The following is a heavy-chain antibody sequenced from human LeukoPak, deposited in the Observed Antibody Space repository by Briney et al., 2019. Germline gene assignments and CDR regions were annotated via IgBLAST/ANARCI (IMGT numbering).Heavy chain of an antibody. CDR2: ISGGGGSNT. CDR1: GFTFSSYG. Sequence: GGSLRLSCAASGFTFSSYGMHWVRQAPGKGLEWVSIISGGGGSNTYYADSVKGRFTISRDNSKNTLNLQMNSLRAEDTAVYYCVRRPDYFDYWGQGTLVTVSS. CDR3: VRRPDYFDY. V-gene: IGHV3-23*01. J-gene: IGHJ4*02.